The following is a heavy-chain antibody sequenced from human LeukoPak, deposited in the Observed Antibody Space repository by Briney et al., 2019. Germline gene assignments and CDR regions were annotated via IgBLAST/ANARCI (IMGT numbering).Heavy chain of an antibody. D-gene: IGHD6-13*01. CDR1: GFTFSDHW. V-gene: IGHV3-7*01. Sequence: GGSLRLSCAASGFTFSDHWMSWVRQAPGKGLEWVANINEDGSDKYYVDSVKGRFTISRDNVKNSLYLQMNSLRADDTAVYYCARVREAAAFDFWGQGTLVTVSS. CDR2: INEDGSDK. CDR3: ARVREAAAFDF. J-gene: IGHJ4*02.